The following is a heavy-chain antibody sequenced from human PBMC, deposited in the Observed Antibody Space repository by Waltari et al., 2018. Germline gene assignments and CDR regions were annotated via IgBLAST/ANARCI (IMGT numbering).Heavy chain of an antibody. CDR2: IIPILGIA. V-gene: IGHV1-69*08. Sequence: QVQLVQSGAEVKKPGSSVKVSCKASGGTFSSYTLSWVRQAPGQGLEWMGRIIPILGIANYAQKFQGRVTITADKSTSTAYMELSSLRSEDTAVYYCARDFGKEMATNGDYWGQGTLVTVSS. J-gene: IGHJ4*02. CDR3: ARDFGKEMATNGDY. D-gene: IGHD5-12*01. CDR1: GGTFSSYT.